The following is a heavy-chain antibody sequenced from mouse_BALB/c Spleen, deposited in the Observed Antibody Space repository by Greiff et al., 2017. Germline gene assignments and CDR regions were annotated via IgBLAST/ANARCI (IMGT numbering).Heavy chain of an antibody. CDR2: ILPGSGST. J-gene: IGHJ3*01. D-gene: IGHD2-14*01. CDR1: GYTFSSYW. V-gene: IGHV1-9*01. Sequence: QVQLKESGAELMKPGASVKISCKATGYTFSSYWIEWVKQRPGHGLEWIGEILPGSGSTNYNEKFKGKATFTADTSSNTAYMQLSSLTSEDSAVYYCARRNYRFPFAYWGQGTLVTVSA. CDR3: ARRNYRFPFAY.